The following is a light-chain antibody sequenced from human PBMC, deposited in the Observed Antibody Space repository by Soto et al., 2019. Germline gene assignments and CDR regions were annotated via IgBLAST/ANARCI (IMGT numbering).Light chain of an antibody. CDR2: GAS. CDR3: QQTYSTWT. V-gene: IGKV1-39*01. Sequence: DIQMMQSPSSQSASVGDRVTITCRASQSIGTYLIWYQQKAGKAPNLLIYGASTLQNGVPPRFSGSGSGTYFTLTISSLQPEDFATYYCQQTYSTWTFGQGTKVEIK. CDR1: QSIGTY. J-gene: IGKJ1*01.